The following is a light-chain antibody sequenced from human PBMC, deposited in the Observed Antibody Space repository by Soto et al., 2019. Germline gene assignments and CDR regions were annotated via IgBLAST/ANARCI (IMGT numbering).Light chain of an antibody. V-gene: IGKV1-5*03. CDR3: QQYDSSST. J-gene: IGKJ4*01. CDR1: QNIRYW. Sequence: DLPMTQSPSTLSAYVGDRVTITCRASQNIRYWLAWYQQKPGKAPRLLIYKASSLESGVPSRFSGGGSGTEFTLTISSLQPDDSATYYCQQYDSSSTFGGGTKVEIK. CDR2: KAS.